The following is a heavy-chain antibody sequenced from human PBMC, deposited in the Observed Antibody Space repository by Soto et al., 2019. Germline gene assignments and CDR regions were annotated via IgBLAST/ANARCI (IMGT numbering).Heavy chain of an antibody. J-gene: IGHJ4*02. CDR1: GFTFSSYG. Sequence: QVQLVESGGGVVQPGRSLRLSCAASGFTFSSYGMHWVRQAPGKGLEWVAVISYDGSNKYYADSVKGRFTISRDNSKNTLYLQMNSLRAEDTAVYYCAKDRYDILTGYFDYWGQGTLVTVSS. V-gene: IGHV3-30*18. D-gene: IGHD3-9*01. CDR3: AKDRYDILTGYFDY. CDR2: ISYDGSNK.